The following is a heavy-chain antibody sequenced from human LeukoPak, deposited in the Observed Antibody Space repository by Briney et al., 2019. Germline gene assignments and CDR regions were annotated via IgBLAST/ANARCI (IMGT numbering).Heavy chain of an antibody. CDR3: ARNYGDLDY. Sequence: GRSLRLSCAASGFTFSNYAMHWVRQAPGKGLEWVAVISYDGTNKYYRDSVKGRFTISGDSSKNTLYLQMNSLRPEDAAVYYCARNYGDLDYWGQGTLVTVSS. J-gene: IGHJ4*02. CDR2: ISYDGTNK. V-gene: IGHV3-30*04. CDR1: GFTFSNYA. D-gene: IGHD4-17*01.